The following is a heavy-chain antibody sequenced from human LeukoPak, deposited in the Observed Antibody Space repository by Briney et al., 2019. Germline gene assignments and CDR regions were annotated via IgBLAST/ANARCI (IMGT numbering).Heavy chain of an antibody. CDR2: IYSGGST. D-gene: IGHD2-15*01. V-gene: IGHV3-66*01. CDR1: GFTVSSNY. CDR3: AREVPYCSGGSCYSRAFDI. J-gene: IGHJ3*02. Sequence: GGSLRLSCAASGFTVSSNYMSWVRQAPGKGLEWVSVIYSGGSTYYADSVKGRFTIPSDNSKNTLYLQMNSLRAEDTAVYYCAREVPYCSGGSCYSRAFDIWGQGTMVTVSS.